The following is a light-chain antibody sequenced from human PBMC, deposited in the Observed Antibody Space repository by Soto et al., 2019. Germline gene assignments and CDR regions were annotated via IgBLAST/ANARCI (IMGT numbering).Light chain of an antibody. CDR2: DAS. V-gene: IGKV3-11*01. Sequence: EIVLTQSPATLSLSPGERATLSCRASQSVSSYLAWYQQKPGQAPRLLIYDASNRATGIPARFSGSGSGTVFTLTISRLEPEDFAVYYCQQRSNWPPTFGGGTKVEIK. CDR3: QQRSNWPPT. J-gene: IGKJ4*01. CDR1: QSVSSY.